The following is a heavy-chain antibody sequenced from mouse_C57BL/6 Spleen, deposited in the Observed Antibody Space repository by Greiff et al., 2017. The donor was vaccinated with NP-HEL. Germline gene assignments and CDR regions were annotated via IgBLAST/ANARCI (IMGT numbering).Heavy chain of an antibody. J-gene: IGHJ2*01. V-gene: IGHV5-6*02. D-gene: IGHD2-2*01. CDR3: ARHEDGYDGYYFDY. CDR1: GFTFSSYG. CDR2: ISSGGSYT. Sequence: DVKLVESGGDLVKPGGSLKLSCAASGFTFSSYGMSWVRQTPDKRLEWVATISSGGSYTYYPDSVKGRFTISRDNAKNTLYLQMSSLKSEDTAMYYCARHEDGYDGYYFDYWGQGTTLTVSS.